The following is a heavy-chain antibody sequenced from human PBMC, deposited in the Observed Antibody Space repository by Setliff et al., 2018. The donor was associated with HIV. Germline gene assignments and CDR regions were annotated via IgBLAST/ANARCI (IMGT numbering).Heavy chain of an antibody. CDR3: AAVPWGHSSLIIDH. D-gene: IGHD3-16*01. J-gene: IGHJ4*02. V-gene: IGHV3-48*03. Sequence: GGSLRLSCAASGLIFSSYEMNWVRQAPGKGLEWVSYISSSGSPIYYADSVKGRFTISRDNAKNSVYLQMHSLRVEDTAVYYCAAVPWGHSSLIIDHWGQGTPVTVSS. CDR1: GLIFSSYE. CDR2: ISSSGSPI.